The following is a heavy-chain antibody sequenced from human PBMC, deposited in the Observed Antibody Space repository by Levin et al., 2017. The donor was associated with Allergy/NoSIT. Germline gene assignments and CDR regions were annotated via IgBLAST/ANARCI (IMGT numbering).Heavy chain of an antibody. Sequence: LSQTLSLTCTVSGGSISSSYWSWVRQPPGKGLEWIGYISNSGSTKYNPSLKSRVTISQDPSNNQFSLKLSSVTAADTAVYYCARGGSDTIFANGIDYWGQGTLVTVSS. J-gene: IGHJ4*02. V-gene: IGHV4-59*01. D-gene: IGHD3-3*01. CDR1: GGSISSSY. CDR3: ARGGSDTIFANGIDY. CDR2: ISNSGST.